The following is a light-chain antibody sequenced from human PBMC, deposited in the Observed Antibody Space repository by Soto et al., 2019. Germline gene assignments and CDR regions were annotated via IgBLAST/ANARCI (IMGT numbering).Light chain of an antibody. J-gene: IGLJ3*02. V-gene: IGLV2-14*01. CDR2: EVS. CDR3: SSYTSSSTLNWV. Sequence: QSVLTQPASVSGSPGQSITISCTGTSSDVGGYNYVSWYQQHPGKAPKLMIYEVSNRPSGVSNRLSGSKSGNTASLTISGLQAEDEADYYCSSYTSSSTLNWVFGGGTKLTVL. CDR1: SSDVGGYNY.